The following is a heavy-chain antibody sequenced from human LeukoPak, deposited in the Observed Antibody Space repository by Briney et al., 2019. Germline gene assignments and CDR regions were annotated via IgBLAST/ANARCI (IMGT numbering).Heavy chain of an antibody. J-gene: IGHJ4*02. CDR1: GGTFSSYA. V-gene: IGHV1-69*13. CDR2: ILPIFGTA. CDR3: ARWYYYGSGSYLPFDY. Sequence: ASVKVSCKASGGTFSSYAISWVRQAPGQGLEWMGGILPIFGTANYAQKFQGRVTITADESTSTAYMELSSLRSEDTAVYYCARWYYYGSGSYLPFDYWGQGTLVTVSS. D-gene: IGHD3-10*01.